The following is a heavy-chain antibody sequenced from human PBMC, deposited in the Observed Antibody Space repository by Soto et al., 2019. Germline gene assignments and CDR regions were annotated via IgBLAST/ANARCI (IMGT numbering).Heavy chain of an antibody. V-gene: IGHV1-69*01. J-gene: IGHJ5*02. Sequence: QVQLVQSGAEVKRPGSSVKLSCKASGGTFTYYGISWVRQAPGQGLEWMGGIIPILGPATYAQKFQGRLTITADQSTSTAYMELSSLGAEDTALYYCARELGTTIVGPPRSETYGWLDPWGQGSLVTVSS. CDR1: GGTFTYYG. CDR3: ARELGTTIVGPPRSETYGWLDP. D-gene: IGHD3-22*01. CDR2: IIPILGPA.